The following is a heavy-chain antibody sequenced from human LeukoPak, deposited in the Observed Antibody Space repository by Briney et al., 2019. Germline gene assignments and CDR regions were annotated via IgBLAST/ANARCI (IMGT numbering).Heavy chain of an antibody. J-gene: IGHJ4*02. CDR1: GFTFSDYY. Sequence: GGSLRLSCAASGFTFSDYYMSWIRQAPGKGLEWVSGITWNSGPIGSADSMKGRFTISRDNAKNSLYLQMNSLRAEDTALYYCAKDNGYYFDYWGQGTLVTVSS. D-gene: IGHD6-25*01. CDR2: ITWNSGPI. CDR3: AKDNGYYFDY. V-gene: IGHV3-9*01.